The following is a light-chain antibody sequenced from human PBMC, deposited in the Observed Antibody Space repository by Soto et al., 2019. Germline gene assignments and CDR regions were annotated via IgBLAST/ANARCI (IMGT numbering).Light chain of an antibody. Sequence: QLVLTQSSSASASLGSSVKLTCTLSSGHSSYIIAWHQQQPGKAPRYLMKLESSGSYNKGSGVPDRFSGSSSGADRYLTISNLQYEDEADYYCETWDSYTRVFGGGTKLTVL. CDR2: LESSGSY. CDR3: ETWDSYTRV. CDR1: SGHSSYI. V-gene: IGLV4-60*02. J-gene: IGLJ3*02.